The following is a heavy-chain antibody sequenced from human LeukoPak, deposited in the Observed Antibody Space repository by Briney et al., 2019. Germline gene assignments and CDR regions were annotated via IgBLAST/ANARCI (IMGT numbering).Heavy chain of an antibody. D-gene: IGHD6-13*01. CDR3: ARHDILSLYSSSWHLPHYFDY. Sequence: ASVKVSCKASGYTFTSYDINWVRQATGQGLEWMGWMNPNSGNTGYAQKFQGRVTMTRNTSISTAYMELSSLRSEDTAVYYCARHDILSLYSSSWHLPHYFDYWGQGTLVTVSS. CDR2: MNPNSGNT. J-gene: IGHJ4*02. V-gene: IGHV1-8*01. CDR1: GYTFTSYD.